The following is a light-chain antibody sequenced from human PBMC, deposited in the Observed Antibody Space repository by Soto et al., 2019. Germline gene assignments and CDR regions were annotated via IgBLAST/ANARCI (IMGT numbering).Light chain of an antibody. CDR1: SSNIGNNA. CDR3: AAWDDSLNGYV. Sequence: QSVLTQPPSVSEAPRQRVTISCSGSSSNIGNNAVNWYQQLPGKAPKLLMFYDNLLPSGVSDRFSGSKSDTSASLAISGLQSEDEADYYCAAWDDSLNGYVFGTGTKVTV. J-gene: IGLJ1*01. CDR2: YDN. V-gene: IGLV1-36*01.